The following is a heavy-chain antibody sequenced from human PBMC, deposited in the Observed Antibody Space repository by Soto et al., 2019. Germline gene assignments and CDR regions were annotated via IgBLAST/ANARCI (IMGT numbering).Heavy chain of an antibody. CDR1: GGSISSRSHY. CDR2: IFHSGST. Sequence: LSLTCTVSGGSISSRSHYWGWIRQPPGKGLEWIGSIFHSGSTYYNPSLKSRVTISVDTSKNQFSLKVTSVTAADTAVYFCARHDYSNGFFDYRGQGTLVTVSS. V-gene: IGHV4-39*01. D-gene: IGHD5-18*01. CDR3: ARHDYSNGFFDY. J-gene: IGHJ4*02.